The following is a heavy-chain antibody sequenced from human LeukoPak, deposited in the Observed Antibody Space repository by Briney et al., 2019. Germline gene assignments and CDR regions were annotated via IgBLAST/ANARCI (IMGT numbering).Heavy chain of an antibody. CDR2: ISHEGINK. J-gene: IGHJ4*02. Sequence: GGSLRLSCAAPGFTFSNYGMHWVRQAPGKGLEWVAVISHEGINKFYADSAKGRFTISRDNSKNTLYLQMNSLRPEDTAVYYCATLVVTTIHWGQETLVTVSS. CDR3: ATLVVTTIH. CDR1: GFTFSNYG. V-gene: IGHV3-30*03. D-gene: IGHD2-21*02.